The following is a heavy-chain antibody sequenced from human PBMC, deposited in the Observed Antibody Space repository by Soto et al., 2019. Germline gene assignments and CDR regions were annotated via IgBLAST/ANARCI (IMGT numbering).Heavy chain of an antibody. J-gene: IGHJ4*02. CDR3: AREGKGVPYNFDY. Sequence: SETLSLTCTVSGGSISTYYWSWIRQPAGKGLEWIGRIYSSGSTNYNPSRKSRVTMSVDTPKNQFSLKMSSVTAADTAVYYCAREGKGVPYNFDYWGQGTLVTVSS. D-gene: IGHD3-10*01. CDR1: GGSISTYY. V-gene: IGHV4-4*07. CDR2: IYSSGST.